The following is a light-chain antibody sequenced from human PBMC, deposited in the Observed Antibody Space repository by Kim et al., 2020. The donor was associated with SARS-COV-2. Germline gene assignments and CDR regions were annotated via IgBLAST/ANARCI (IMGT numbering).Light chain of an antibody. CDR3: QQYDNLPIT. J-gene: IGKJ3*01. CDR1: QDITNY. CDR2: DAS. Sequence: ASVGDRVTITCQASQDITNYLDWYQHKPGKAPQLLIYDASILETGVPSRFSGSGSGTDFAVTISSLQPEDIALYYCQQYDNLPITFGQGTKVDIK. V-gene: IGKV1-33*01.